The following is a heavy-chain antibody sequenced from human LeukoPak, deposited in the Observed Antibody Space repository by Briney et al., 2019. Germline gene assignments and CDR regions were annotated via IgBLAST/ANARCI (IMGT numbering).Heavy chain of an antibody. CDR2: IYHSGST. CDR1: GGSISSSNW. CDR3: ARGVTYYYDSSGYYYDY. Sequence: SGTLSLTCAVSGGSISSSNWWSWVRQPPGKGLEWIGEIYHSGSTNYNPSLKSRVTISVDKSKNQFSLKLSSVTAADTAVYYCARGVTYYYDSSGYYYDYWGQGTLVTVSS. J-gene: IGHJ4*02. D-gene: IGHD3-22*01. V-gene: IGHV4-4*02.